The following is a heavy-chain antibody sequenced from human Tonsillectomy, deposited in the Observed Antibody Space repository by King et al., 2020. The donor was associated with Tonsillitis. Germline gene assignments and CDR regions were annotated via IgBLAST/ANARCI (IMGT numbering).Heavy chain of an antibody. D-gene: IGHD6-19*01. Sequence: QLQESGPGLMKPSETLSLTCTVSGGSISSSSYYWGWIRQPPGKGLEWIGSIYYSGSTYYNPSLKSRVTISVDTSKNQFSLKLSSVTAADTAVYYCARTQIAVVSEVDYWGQGTLVTVSS. CDR1: GGSISSSSYY. CDR3: ARTQIAVVSEVDY. V-gene: IGHV4-39*07. CDR2: IYYSGST. J-gene: IGHJ4*02.